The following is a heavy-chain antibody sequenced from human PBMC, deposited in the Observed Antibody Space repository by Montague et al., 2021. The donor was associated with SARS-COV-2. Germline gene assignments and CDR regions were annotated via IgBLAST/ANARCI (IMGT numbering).Heavy chain of an antibody. V-gene: IGHV4-39*07. CDR3: ARVPDSGTYWSGGY. CDR2: IYHSGSA. D-gene: IGHD1-26*01. Sequence: SETLSLTCTVSGGSISSTSYYWGWVRQPPGKGLEWIGSIYHSGSAYYNPSLKSRVTISIDTSKNQFSLKLSSVTAADPAVYYCARVPDSGTYWSGGYWGQGTLVTVSS. J-gene: IGHJ4*02. CDR1: GGSISSTSYY.